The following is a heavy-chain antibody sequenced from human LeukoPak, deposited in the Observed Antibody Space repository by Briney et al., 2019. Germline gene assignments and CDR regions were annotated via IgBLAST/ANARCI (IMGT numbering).Heavy chain of an antibody. D-gene: IGHD6-25*01. CDR3: AKFFAPSGGASGWTWTIDN. V-gene: IGHV3-7*03. J-gene: IGHJ4*02. CDR2: IKQDGSVK. Sequence: AGGSLRLSRAASGFSFSGYWMSWVRQTPGKGLEWVANIKQDGSVKNSVDSMKGRFTISRDNSENTLHLQMYSLGAEDTAVYYCAKFFAPSGGASGWTWTIDNWGQGTLVIVSS. CDR1: GFSFSGYW.